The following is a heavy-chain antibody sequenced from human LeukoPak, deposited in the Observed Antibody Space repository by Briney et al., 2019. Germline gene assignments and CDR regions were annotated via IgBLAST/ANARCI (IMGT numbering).Heavy chain of an antibody. CDR1: VGSLSSSRYY. Sequence: SETLSLTCTVSVGSLSSSRYYWGWIRQPPGKGLECIGSIFYSGSTYYNPSLKSRVTISVDTSKNQFSLKLSSVTAADTAVYYCASLPEELLGDWFDPWGQGTLVTVSS. J-gene: IGHJ5*02. CDR3: ASLPEELLGDWFDP. D-gene: IGHD2-15*01. V-gene: IGHV4-39*01. CDR2: IFYSGST.